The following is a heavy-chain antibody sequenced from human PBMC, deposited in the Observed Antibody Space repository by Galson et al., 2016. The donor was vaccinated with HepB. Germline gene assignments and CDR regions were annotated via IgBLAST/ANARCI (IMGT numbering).Heavy chain of an antibody. D-gene: IGHD3-3*01. V-gene: IGHV3-49*03. CDR1: GFTFGDYA. CDR3: TGVYYDFWSGYSRYMDA. Sequence: SLRLSCATSGFTFGDYAMSWFRQAPGKGLEWVGFIRSKAYGGTTEYAASVKGRFTISRDDSKSIAYLQMNSLKTEDTAVYYCTGVYYDFWSGYSRYMDAWGKGTTVTVSS. J-gene: IGHJ6*03. CDR2: IRSKAYGGTT.